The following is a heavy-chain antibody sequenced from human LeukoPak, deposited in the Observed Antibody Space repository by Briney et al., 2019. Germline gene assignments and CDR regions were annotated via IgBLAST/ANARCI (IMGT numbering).Heavy chain of an antibody. D-gene: IGHD1-26*01. CDR2: ISAYNGNT. Sequence: ASVKVSCKASGYTFTNYGINWVRQAPGQGLEWMGWISAYNGNTNYAQKLQGRVTMTTDTSTSTAYMELRSLRSDDTAVYYCARDLDQYSGRFGGFGHDFWGQGTLVTVSS. J-gene: IGHJ4*02. V-gene: IGHV1-18*01. CDR1: GYTFTNYG. CDR3: ARDLDQYSGRFGGFGHDF.